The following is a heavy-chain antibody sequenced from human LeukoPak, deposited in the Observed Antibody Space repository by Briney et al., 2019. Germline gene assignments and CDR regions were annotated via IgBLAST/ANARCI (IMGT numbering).Heavy chain of an antibody. Sequence: GGSLRLSCAASGFTFSSHWMSWVRQAPGKGLEWVANINEDGSDKYYVDSVKERLTISRDNAKNSLSLQMNSLRVEDTAVYYWAREDSSLFLTKYYYYMDGWGKGTTVTGSS. V-gene: IGHV3-7*01. CDR2: INEDGSDK. CDR1: GFTFSSHW. CDR3: AREDSSLFLTKYYYYMDG. D-gene: IGHD6-13*01. J-gene: IGHJ6*03.